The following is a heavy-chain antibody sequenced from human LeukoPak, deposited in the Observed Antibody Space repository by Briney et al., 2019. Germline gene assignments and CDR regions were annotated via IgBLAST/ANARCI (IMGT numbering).Heavy chain of an antibody. CDR2: IYYSGST. CDR3: AREDYYGSGSSDY. CDR1: GGSISSYY. Sequence: SETLSLTCTVSGGSISSYYWSWIRQPPGKGLEWIGYIYYSGSTNYNPSLKSRVTISVDTSKNQFSLKLSSVTAADTAVYYCAREDYYGSGSSDYWGQGTLVTVSS. J-gene: IGHJ4*02. D-gene: IGHD3-10*01. V-gene: IGHV4-59*01.